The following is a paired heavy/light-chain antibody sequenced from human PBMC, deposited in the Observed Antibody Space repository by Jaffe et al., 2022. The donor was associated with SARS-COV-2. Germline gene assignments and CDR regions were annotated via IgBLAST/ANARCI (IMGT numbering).Heavy chain of an antibody. D-gene: IGHD3-22*01. CDR3: AKETFGEVITSIRHCGMDV. J-gene: IGHJ6*02. Sequence: EVQLLESGGGLVQPGGSLRLSCAASGFTFSNYAMSWVRQAPGGGLEWVSVIKGSGGKGRDGTTYSADSVKGRFTISRDNSKNTLYLQMNSLRAEDTAVYYCAKETFGEVITSIRHCGMDVWGHGTTVIVSS. CDR2: IKGSGGKGRDGTT. V-gene: IGHV3-23*01. CDR1: GFTFSNYA.
Light chain of an antibody. Sequence: QSVLTQPPSVSAAPGQKVTISCSGSSSNIGNNYVAWYQQLPGTAPKLLIYEDNKRPSGILDRFSGSKSGTSATLDITGLQTGDEADYYCGTWDNSLRALVFGGGTKLTVL. V-gene: IGLV1-51*02. J-gene: IGLJ2*01. CDR3: GTWDNSLRALV. CDR1: SSNIGNNY. CDR2: EDN.